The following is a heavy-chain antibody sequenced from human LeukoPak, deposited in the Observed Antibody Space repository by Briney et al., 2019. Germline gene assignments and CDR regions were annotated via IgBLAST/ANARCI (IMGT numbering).Heavy chain of an antibody. CDR3: ARGNSGSHWGDHYFYMDV. Sequence: SETLSLTCAVCGGSFRGYFWGWVRQTPGKGLEWLGEITHNGGTNYMPSLSGRVSVFQDVSKNQFSLKLSSVTAADTGVYYCARGNSGSHWGDHYFYMDVWGKGTTVIVSS. CDR1: GGSFRGYF. V-gene: IGHV4-34*01. CDR2: ITHNGGT. D-gene: IGHD1-26*01. J-gene: IGHJ6*03.